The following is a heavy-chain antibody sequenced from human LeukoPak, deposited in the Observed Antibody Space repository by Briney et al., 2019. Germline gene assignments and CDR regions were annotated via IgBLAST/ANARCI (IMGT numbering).Heavy chain of an antibody. CDR1: GFTFSSYS. CDR2: ISSSSSYI. D-gene: IGHD1-26*01. CDR3: AREGFIVGATPYYFDY. V-gene: IGHV3-21*01. J-gene: IGHJ4*02. Sequence: GGSLRLSCAASGFTFSSYSMNWVRQAPGKGLEWVSSISSSSSYIYYADSVKGRFTISRDNAKNSLYLQMNGLRAEDTAVYYCAREGFIVGATPYYFDYWGQGTLVTVSS.